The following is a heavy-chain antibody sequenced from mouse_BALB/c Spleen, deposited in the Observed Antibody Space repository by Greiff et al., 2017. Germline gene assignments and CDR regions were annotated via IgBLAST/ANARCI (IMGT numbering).Heavy chain of an antibody. CDR1: GYSITSGYY. V-gene: IGHV3-6*02. CDR2: ISYDGSN. Sequence: EVQLQQSGPGLVKPSQSLSLTCSVTGYSITSGYYWNWIRQFPGNKLEWMGYISYDGSNNYNPSLKNRISITRDTSKNQFFLKLNSVTTEDTATYYCAKAEGSSYFDYWGQGTTLTVSS. J-gene: IGHJ2*01. D-gene: IGHD1-1*01. CDR3: AKAEGSSYFDY.